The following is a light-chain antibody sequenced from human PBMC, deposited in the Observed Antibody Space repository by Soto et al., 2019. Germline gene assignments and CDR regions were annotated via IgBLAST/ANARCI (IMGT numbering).Light chain of an antibody. V-gene: IGLV1-40*01. J-gene: IGLJ2*01. CDR2: GNS. Sequence: QAVVTQPPSVSGAPGQRVTISCTGTSSNIGAGFDVHWYQQLPGTAPRLVIFGNSNRPSGVPDRFSGSKSGTSVSLAITGLQAEDEADYYCQSYDTSLSGPVVFGGGTKLTVL. CDR3: QSYDTSLSGPVV. CDR1: SSNIGAGFD.